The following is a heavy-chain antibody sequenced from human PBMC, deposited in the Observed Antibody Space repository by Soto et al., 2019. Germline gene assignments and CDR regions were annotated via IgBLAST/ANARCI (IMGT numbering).Heavy chain of an antibody. CDR3: ARDEARYSSSWYLDY. Sequence: QVQLVESGGGVVQPGRSLRLSCAASGFTFSSYGMHWVRQAPGQGLEWVAVIWYDGSKKYYADSVKGRFTISRDNSKNTLYLQMNSLRAEDTAVYYCARDEARYSSSWYLDYWGQGTLVTVSS. J-gene: IGHJ4*02. D-gene: IGHD6-13*01. CDR2: IWYDGSKK. CDR1: GFTFSSYG. V-gene: IGHV3-33*01.